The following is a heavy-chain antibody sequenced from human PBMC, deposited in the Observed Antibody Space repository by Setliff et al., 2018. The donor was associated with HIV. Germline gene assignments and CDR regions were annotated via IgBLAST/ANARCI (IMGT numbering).Heavy chain of an antibody. CDR2: LNPNSGKT. CDR3: AREGSPIYYFDY. Sequence: GASVKVSCKASGYTFTNYDIHWVRQATGQGLEWMGWLNPNSGKTGYAQKFQGRVTMTRNTSISTAYMELSRLTSDDTAVYYCAREGSPIYYFDYWSQGTLVTVSS. V-gene: IGHV1-8*02. J-gene: IGHJ4*02. D-gene: IGHD3-10*01. CDR1: GYTFTNYD.